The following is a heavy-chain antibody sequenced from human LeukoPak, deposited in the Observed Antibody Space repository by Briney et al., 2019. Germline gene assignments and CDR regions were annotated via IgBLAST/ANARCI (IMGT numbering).Heavy chain of an antibody. Sequence: GESLKISCKGSGYSFTSYWIGWVRQMPGKGLEWMGIIYPGDSDTRYSPSFQGQVTISADKSISTAYLQWSSLKASDTAMYYCATFTAMVTSAHYFDYWGQGTLVTVSS. J-gene: IGHJ4*02. CDR2: IYPGDSDT. V-gene: IGHV5-51*01. CDR1: GYSFTSYW. CDR3: ATFTAMVTSAHYFDY. D-gene: IGHD5-18*01.